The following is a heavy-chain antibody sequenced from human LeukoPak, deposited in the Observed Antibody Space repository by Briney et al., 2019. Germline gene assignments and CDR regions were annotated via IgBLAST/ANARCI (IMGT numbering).Heavy chain of an antibody. CDR3: ARAYDSSGYCPDY. V-gene: IGHV1-2*02. CDR1: GYTFTGYY. J-gene: IGHJ4*02. Sequence: ASVKVSCKASGYTFTGYYMHWVRQAPGQGLEWMGWINPNSGGTNYAQKFQGRVTMTRDTSISTAYMELSRLRSDDTAVYYCARAYDSSGYCPDYLGQGTLVTVSS. D-gene: IGHD3-22*01. CDR2: INPNSGGT.